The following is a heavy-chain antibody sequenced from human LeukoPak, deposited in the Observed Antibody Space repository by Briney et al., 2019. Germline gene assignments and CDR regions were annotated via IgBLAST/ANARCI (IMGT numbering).Heavy chain of an antibody. CDR3: ARGRGRWLQFSYFDY. V-gene: IGHV4-30-2*01. CDR1: GGSISSGGYS. CDR2: IYHSGST. J-gene: IGHJ4*02. D-gene: IGHD5-24*01. Sequence: SETLSLACAVSGGSISSGGYSWSWIRQPPGKGLEWIGYIYHSGSTYYNPSLKSRVTISVDRSKNQFSLKLSSVTAADTAVYYCARGRGRWLQFSYFDYWGQGTLVTVSS.